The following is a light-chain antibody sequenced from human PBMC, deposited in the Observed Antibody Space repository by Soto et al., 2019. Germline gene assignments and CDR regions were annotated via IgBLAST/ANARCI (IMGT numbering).Light chain of an antibody. CDR3: SSYAGSNNVL. J-gene: IGLJ2*01. V-gene: IGLV2-8*01. CDR1: SSDVGSYNY. Sequence: QSVLTQPPSASGSPGQSVTISCTGTSSDVGSYNYVSWYQQHPGKAPKLMVYEVTKRPSGVPDRFSGSKSGNTASLTVSGLQAEDEAEYFCSSYAGSNNVLFGGGTKVTVL. CDR2: EVT.